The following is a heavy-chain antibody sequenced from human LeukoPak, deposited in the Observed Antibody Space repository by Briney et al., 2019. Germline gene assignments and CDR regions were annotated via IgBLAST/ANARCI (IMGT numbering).Heavy chain of an antibody. V-gene: IGHV3-21*01. CDR3: ARTTEWLLGGNDY. Sequence: GGSLRLSCAASGFTFSSYSMNWVRQAPGKGLEWVSSISSSSSYIYYADSVKGRFTISRDNAKNSLYLQMNSLRAEDTAVYYCARTTEWLLGGNDYWGQGTLVTVSS. D-gene: IGHD3-3*01. CDR2: ISSSSSYI. J-gene: IGHJ4*02. CDR1: GFTFSSYS.